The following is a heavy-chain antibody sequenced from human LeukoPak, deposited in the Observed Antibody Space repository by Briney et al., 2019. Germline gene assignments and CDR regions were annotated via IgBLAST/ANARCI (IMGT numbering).Heavy chain of an antibody. D-gene: IGHD6-6*01. V-gene: IGHV3-23*01. CDR2: ISGSGGST. J-gene: IGHJ1*01. Sequence: PGGSLRLSCAASGFTFSSYWMSWVRQAPGKGLEWVSAISGSGGSTYYADSVKGRFTISRDNSKNTLYLQMNSLRAEDTAVYYCAKDEKQLVLALYFQHWGQGTLVTVSS. CDR3: AKDEKQLVLALYFQH. CDR1: GFTFSSYW.